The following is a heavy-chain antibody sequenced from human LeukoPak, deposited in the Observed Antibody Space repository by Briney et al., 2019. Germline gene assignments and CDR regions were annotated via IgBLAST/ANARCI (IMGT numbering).Heavy chain of an antibody. Sequence: PGRFLRLSCAASGFTFSSYGMHWVRQAPGKGLEWVAVISYDGSNKYYADSVKGRFTISRDNSKNTLYLQMNSLRAEDTAVYYCAKSLWFGELLYWGQGTLVTVSS. CDR1: GFTFSSYG. CDR3: AKSLWFGELLY. D-gene: IGHD3-10*01. J-gene: IGHJ4*02. V-gene: IGHV3-30*18. CDR2: ISYDGSNK.